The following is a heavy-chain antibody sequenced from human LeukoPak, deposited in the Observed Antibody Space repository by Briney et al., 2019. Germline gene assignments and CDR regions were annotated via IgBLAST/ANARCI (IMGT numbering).Heavy chain of an antibody. CDR3: ARRSIAREKVDVIVFDY. Sequence: PSETLSLTCTVSGGSTSSTSYYWGWIRQPPGKDLEWIGYIYYSGGTNSNPSLKSRVTMSVDTSKNQFSLKVRSVTAADTSVYYCARRSIAREKVDVIVFDYWGQGALVTVSS. J-gene: IGHJ4*02. CDR2: IYYSGGT. V-gene: IGHV4-61*05. D-gene: IGHD2-21*01. CDR1: GGSTSSTSYY.